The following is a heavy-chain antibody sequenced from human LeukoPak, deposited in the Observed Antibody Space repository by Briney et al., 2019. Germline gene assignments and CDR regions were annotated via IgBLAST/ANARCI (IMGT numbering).Heavy chain of an antibody. V-gene: IGHV3-23*01. CDR2: ISGSGGST. Sequence: GGSLRLSCAASGFTFSSYAMSWVRQAPGKGLEWVSAISGSGGSTYYADSVKGRFTISRDNSKNTLYLQMNGLRAEDTAVYYCAKATTVTTRPFDAFDIWGQGTMVTVSS. J-gene: IGHJ3*02. D-gene: IGHD4-17*01. CDR1: GFTFSSYA. CDR3: AKATTVTTRPFDAFDI.